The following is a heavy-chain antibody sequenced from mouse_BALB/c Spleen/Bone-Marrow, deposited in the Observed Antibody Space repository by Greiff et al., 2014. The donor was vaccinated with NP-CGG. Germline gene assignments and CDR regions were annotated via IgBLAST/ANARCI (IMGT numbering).Heavy chain of an antibody. V-gene: IGHV1S81*02. CDR2: INPSNGRT. CDR1: GYTFTSYW. CDR3: AGNRGAY. J-gene: IGHJ3*01. Sequence: QVQLKQSGAELVKPGASVKLSCKASGYTFTSYWMHWVKQRPGQGLEWIGEINPSNGRTNYNEKFKIKTTLTVDKSSSTAYMHLSSRTSEDAAVYYCAGNRGAYWGQGTLVTVSA.